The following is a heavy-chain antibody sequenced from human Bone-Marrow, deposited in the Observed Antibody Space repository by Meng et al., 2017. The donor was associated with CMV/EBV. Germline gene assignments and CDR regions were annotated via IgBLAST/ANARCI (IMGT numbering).Heavy chain of an antibody. CDR1: GFSLSTSGMR. CDR2: IDWDDDK. D-gene: IGHD3-10*01. V-gene: IGHV2-70D*14. J-gene: IGHJ5*02. CDR3: ARSTLGNWFDP. Sequence: SGPTLVKPTQTLTLTCTFSGFSLSTSGMRVSWIRQPPGKALEWLARIDWDDDKFYSTSLETRLTISKDTSKNQVVLTMTNMDPVDTATYYCARSTLGNWFDPWGQGTLVTVSS.